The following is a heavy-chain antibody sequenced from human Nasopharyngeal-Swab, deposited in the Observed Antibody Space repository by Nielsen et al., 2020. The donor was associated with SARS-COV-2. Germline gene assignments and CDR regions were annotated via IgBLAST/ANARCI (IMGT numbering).Heavy chain of an antibody. CDR2: IYYSGIT. CDR3: ARDKVASSGTLHWFDS. J-gene: IGHJ5*01. CDR1: GGSISGGGYY. V-gene: IGHV4-31*03. Sequence: SETLSLTCTVSGGSISGGGYYWSWIRQHPGKGREWIGYIYYSGITYYNPPLKSRLIISIDTSKNQFSLNLTSVTPADTAVYYCARDKVASSGTLHWFDSWGQGTRVTVSS. D-gene: IGHD6-13*01.